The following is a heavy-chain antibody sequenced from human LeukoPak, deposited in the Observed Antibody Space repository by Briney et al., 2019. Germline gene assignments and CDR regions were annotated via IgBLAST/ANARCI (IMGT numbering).Heavy chain of an antibody. Sequence: GGSLRLSCAASEFIFSSYSMNWVRQAPGKGLEWVANIKQDGSEKYYVDSVKGRFTISRDNAKNSLYLQMNSLRAEDTAVYYCARLFIYYYDSSDAFDIWGQGTMVTVSS. V-gene: IGHV3-7*01. CDR2: IKQDGSEK. CDR3: ARLFIYYYDSSDAFDI. D-gene: IGHD3-22*01. J-gene: IGHJ3*02. CDR1: EFIFSSYS.